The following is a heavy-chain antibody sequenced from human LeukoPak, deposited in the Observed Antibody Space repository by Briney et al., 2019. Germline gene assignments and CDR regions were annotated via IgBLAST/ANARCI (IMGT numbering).Heavy chain of an antibody. V-gene: IGHV4-39*07. CDR1: GGSISSSSYY. Sequence: SETLSLTCTVSGGSISSSSYYWGWIRQPPGKGLEWIGSIYYSGSTYYNPSLKSRVTISVDTSKNQFSLKLSSVTAADTAVYYCAAGVATISYWGQGTLVTVSS. D-gene: IGHD5-12*01. J-gene: IGHJ4*02. CDR2: IYYSGST. CDR3: AAGVATISY.